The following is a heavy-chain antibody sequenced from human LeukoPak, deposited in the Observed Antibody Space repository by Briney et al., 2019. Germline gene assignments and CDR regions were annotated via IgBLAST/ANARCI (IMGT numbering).Heavy chain of an antibody. CDR3: ASSPAKDFDY. CDR1: GGSFSGYY. V-gene: IGHV4-34*01. J-gene: IGHJ4*02. Sequence: PSETLSLTCAVYGGSFSGYYWSWIRQPPGEGLEWIGEINHSGSTNYNPSLKSRVTISVDTSKNQFSLKLSSVTAADTAVYYCASSPAKDFDYWGQGTLVTVSS. CDR2: INHSGST.